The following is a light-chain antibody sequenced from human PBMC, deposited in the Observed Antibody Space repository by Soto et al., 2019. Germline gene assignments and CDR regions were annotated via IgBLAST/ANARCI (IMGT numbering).Light chain of an antibody. CDR3: QQYNSSPET. J-gene: IGKJ1*01. CDR1: QSVRSS. CDR2: DAS. V-gene: IGKV3-15*01. Sequence: DIVMTQSPGTLSVSPGDSATIFCRASQSVRSSLAWYQQKPGQAPRLFIYDASTRATGIPARFSGSGSGTEVTLTISSLQSEDLAVYYCQQYNSSPETFGQGTKVDIK.